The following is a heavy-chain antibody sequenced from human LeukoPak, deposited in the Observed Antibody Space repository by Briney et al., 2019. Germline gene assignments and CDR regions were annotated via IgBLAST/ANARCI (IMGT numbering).Heavy chain of an antibody. D-gene: IGHD2-15*01. CDR3: TKDRRGPAARTWYFDS. Sequence: GGSLRLSCVASGFTFSSTTMGWVRQAPGRGLEWVSSITAIDGRTYYADSVRGRFTISRDNSKNTVYLQLNSLRAGDTAIYYCTKDRRGPAARTWYFDSWGQGTLVTVSS. V-gene: IGHV3-23*01. CDR2: ITAIDGRT. CDR1: GFTFSSTT. J-gene: IGHJ4*02.